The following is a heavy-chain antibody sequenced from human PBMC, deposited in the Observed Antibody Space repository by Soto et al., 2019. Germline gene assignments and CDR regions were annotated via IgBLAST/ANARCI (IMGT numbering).Heavy chain of an antibody. CDR1: GYTFTSYA. V-gene: IGHV1-3*01. Sequence: GASVKVSCKASGYTFTSYAMHWVRQAPGQRLEWMGWINAGNGNTKYSQKFQGRVTITRDTSASTAYMELSSLRSEDTAVYYCAGDEGFWGLQTYYYGMDVWGQGTTVTVSS. CDR2: INAGNGNT. J-gene: IGHJ6*02. CDR3: AGDEGFWGLQTYYYGMDV. D-gene: IGHD3-16*01.